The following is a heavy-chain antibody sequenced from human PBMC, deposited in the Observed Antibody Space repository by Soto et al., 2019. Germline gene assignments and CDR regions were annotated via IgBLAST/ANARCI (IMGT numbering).Heavy chain of an antibody. CDR2: IDGSGTKI. Sequence: EVHLLESGGGLVQPGGSLRLSCAASGFTFSTNAMAWVRQAPGKGLEWVSTIDGSGTKISYADSVQGRFTISRDNSKNTLYLEMNSLRAEDSALFYCVACSSSGCYHKFVESWGQGTLVTVSS. D-gene: IGHD2-2*01. CDR3: VACSSSGCYHKFVES. J-gene: IGHJ4*02. V-gene: IGHV3-23*01. CDR1: GFTFSTNA.